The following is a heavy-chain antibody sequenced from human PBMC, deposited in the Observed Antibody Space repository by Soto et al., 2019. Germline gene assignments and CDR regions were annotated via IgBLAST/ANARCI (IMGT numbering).Heavy chain of an antibody. CDR3: AQSRSLGSGAYSIRLFDY. CDR1: GFSLNTRGVA. J-gene: IGHJ4*02. D-gene: IGHD3-10*01. CDR2: SYWDDDK. V-gene: IGHV2-5*02. Sequence: QITVKESGPTLVKPTQTLTLTCTFSGFSLNTRGVAVGWLRPPPARALEWFALSYWDDDKPYTPSLKSRVTITKDPSTNQVVLTMTKMHPVDTATSYCAQSRSLGSGAYSIRLFDYWGQGTLVTGSS.